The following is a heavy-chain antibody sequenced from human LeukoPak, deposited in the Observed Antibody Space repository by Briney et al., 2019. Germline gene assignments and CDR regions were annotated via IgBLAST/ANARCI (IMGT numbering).Heavy chain of an antibody. D-gene: IGHD6-19*01. CDR2: IYHSGST. Sequence: TLSLTCTVSGGSISSGGYYWRWIRQPPGKGLEWIGYIYHSGSTYYNPSLKSRVTISVDRSKNQFSLKLSSVTAADTAVYYCARDTLPGSSGWYDGDYWGQGTLVTVSS. V-gene: IGHV4-30-2*01. CDR1: GGSISSGGYY. J-gene: IGHJ4*02. CDR3: ARDTLPGSSGWYDGDY.